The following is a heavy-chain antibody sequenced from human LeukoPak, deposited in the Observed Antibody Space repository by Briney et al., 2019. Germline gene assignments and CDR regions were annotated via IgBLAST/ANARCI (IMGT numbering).Heavy chain of an antibody. CDR2: IYHSGST. Sequence: SETLSLTCAVSGGSLSSSNWWSWVRPPPGKGLEWIGEIYHSGSTNYNPSLKSRVTISVDKSKNQFSLKLSSVTAADTAVYYCARAWEYSSSWNDAFDIWGQGTMVTVSS. J-gene: IGHJ3*02. D-gene: IGHD6-13*01. CDR1: GGSLSSSNW. V-gene: IGHV4-4*02. CDR3: ARAWEYSSSWNDAFDI.